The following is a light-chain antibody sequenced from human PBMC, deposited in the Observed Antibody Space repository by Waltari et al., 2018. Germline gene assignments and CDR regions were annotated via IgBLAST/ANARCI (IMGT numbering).Light chain of an antibody. CDR1: QSILYTSNNKNY. V-gene: IGKV4-1*01. CDR2: WAS. J-gene: IGKJ2*01. Sequence: EIVMTQSPESLAVSLGETATITCKSSQSILYTSNNKNYLAWYQQKPGQPPRLLIYWASSRDSGGPDRFGGSGSGTDFTLTSSSLQAEDVAVYYCQQYFDNPRTFGQGTRLEIK. CDR3: QQYFDNPRT.